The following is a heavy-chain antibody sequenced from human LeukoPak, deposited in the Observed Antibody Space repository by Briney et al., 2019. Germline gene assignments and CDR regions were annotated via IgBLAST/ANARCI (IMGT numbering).Heavy chain of an antibody. Sequence: GGTLRLSCAASGFTFSSYGMSWVRQAPGKGLEWVSSISGSGGSTYYADSVKGRFTISRDNAKNSLYLQMNSLRAEDTAVYYCAELGITMIGGVWGKGTTVTISS. D-gene: IGHD3-10*02. J-gene: IGHJ6*04. CDR3: AELGITMIGGV. CDR1: GFTFSSYG. V-gene: IGHV3-23*01. CDR2: ISGSGGST.